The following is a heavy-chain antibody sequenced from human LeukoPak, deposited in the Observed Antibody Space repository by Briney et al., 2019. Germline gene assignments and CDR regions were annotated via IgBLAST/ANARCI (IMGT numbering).Heavy chain of an antibody. CDR1: GGTFSSYA. CDR2: IIPILGIA. J-gene: IGHJ3*02. Sequence: SVKVSCKASGGTFSSYAISWVRQAPGQGLEWMGRIIPILGIANYAQKFQGRVTITADKSTSTAYMELSSLRSEDTAVYYCARDRGGSFDDAFDIWGQGTMVTVSS. CDR3: ARDRGGSFDDAFDI. D-gene: IGHD2-15*01. V-gene: IGHV1-69*04.